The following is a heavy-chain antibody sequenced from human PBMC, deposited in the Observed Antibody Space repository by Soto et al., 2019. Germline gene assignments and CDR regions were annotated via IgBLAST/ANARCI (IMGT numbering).Heavy chain of an antibody. CDR2: ISSSSSYT. Sequence: GGSLRLSCAASGFTFSDYYMSWIRQAPGKXLEWVSYISSSSSYTNYADSVKGRFTISRDNAKNSLYLQMNSLRAEDTAVYYCARDRYCTNGVCYKRVNYGMDVWGQGTTVTVSS. CDR1: GFTFSDYY. V-gene: IGHV3-11*06. J-gene: IGHJ6*02. CDR3: ARDRYCTNGVCYKRVNYGMDV. D-gene: IGHD2-8*01.